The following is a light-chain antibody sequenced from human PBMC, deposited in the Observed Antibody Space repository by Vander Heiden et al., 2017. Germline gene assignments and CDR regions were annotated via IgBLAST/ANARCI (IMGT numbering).Light chain of an antibody. Sequence: DIVMTQSPDSLAASLGERATINCKSRQRVLSSANNKNYLAWFHQKPGQPPKLLIYWASTRESGVPDRFSGSGSGTDFTLTISRLQAEDVAVYYCQQYYNIPRTFGQGTKVEIK. V-gene: IGKV4-1*01. J-gene: IGKJ1*01. CDR3: QQYYNIPRT. CDR1: QRVLSSANNKNY. CDR2: WAS.